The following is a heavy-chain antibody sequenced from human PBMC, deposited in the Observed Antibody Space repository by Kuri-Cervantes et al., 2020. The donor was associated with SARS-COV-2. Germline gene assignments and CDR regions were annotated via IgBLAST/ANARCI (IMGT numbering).Heavy chain of an antibody. D-gene: IGHD4/OR15-4a*01. J-gene: IGHJ5*02. CDR1: GYSISIGYS. Sequence: SETLSLTCAVSGYSISIGYSWGWIRQPPGKGLEWIGYIYYSGSTNYNPSLKSRVTISVDTSKNQFSLKLSSVTAADTAVYYCARDPNANHNNWFDPWGQGALVTVSS. CDR2: IYYSGST. CDR3: ARDPNANHNNWFDP. V-gene: IGHV4-38-2*02.